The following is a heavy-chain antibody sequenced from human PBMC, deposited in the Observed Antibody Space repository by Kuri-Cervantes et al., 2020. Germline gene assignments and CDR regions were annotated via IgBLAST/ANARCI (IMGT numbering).Heavy chain of an antibody. CDR3: ARWSDCSGGSCYEGGVFDY. CDR2: IWYDGSNK. D-gene: IGHD2-15*01. Sequence: GESLKISCAASGFTFSSYGMHWVRQAPGKGLEWVAVIWYDGSNKYYADSVKGRFTISGDNSKNTLYLQMNSLRAEDTAVYYCARWSDCSGGSCYEGGVFDYWGQGTLVTVSS. CDR1: GFTFSSYG. J-gene: IGHJ4*02. V-gene: IGHV3-33*01.